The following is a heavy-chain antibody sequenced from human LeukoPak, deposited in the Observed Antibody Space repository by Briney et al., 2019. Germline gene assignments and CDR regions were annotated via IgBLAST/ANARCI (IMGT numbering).Heavy chain of an antibody. CDR3: ARPRGGFSGSYYFDF. CDR1: GFSFSTYA. V-gene: IGHV3-48*02. D-gene: IGHD1-26*01. J-gene: IGHJ4*02. Sequence: GGSLRLSCAASGFSFSTYAMSWVRQAPGKGLEWVSYISSSSSTIFYADSVKGRFTISRDNAKNSPYLQMNSLRDEDTAVYYCARPRGGFSGSYYFDFWGQGTLVTVSS. CDR2: ISSSSSTI.